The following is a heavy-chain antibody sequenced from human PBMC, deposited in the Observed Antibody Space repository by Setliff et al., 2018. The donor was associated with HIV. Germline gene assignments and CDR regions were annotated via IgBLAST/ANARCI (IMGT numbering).Heavy chain of an antibody. Sequence: PGGSLRLSCAASGFTFSSYWMSWVRQAPGKGLEWVANIKQDGSEKYYVDSVKGRFTISRDNAKNSLYLQMNSLRAEDTAVYYCAKDSHYGDYVFDYWGQGTLVTVSS. CDR2: IKQDGSEK. J-gene: IGHJ4*02. D-gene: IGHD4-17*01. CDR3: AKDSHYGDYVFDY. V-gene: IGHV3-7*03. CDR1: GFTFSSYW.